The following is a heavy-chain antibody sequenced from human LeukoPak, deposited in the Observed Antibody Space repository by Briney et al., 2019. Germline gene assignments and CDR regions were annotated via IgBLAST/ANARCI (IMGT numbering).Heavy chain of an antibody. V-gene: IGHV4-59*12. CDR1: GGSLSSYY. Sequence: SETLSLTCTVSGGSLSSYYWTWIRQPPGKRLEWIGYIYYSGSTNYNPSLKSRVTISVDTSKNQFSLKLSSVTAADTAVYYCARYQRSYFDYWGQGTLVTVSS. CDR3: ARYQRSYFDY. D-gene: IGHD6-25*01. CDR2: IYYSGST. J-gene: IGHJ4*02.